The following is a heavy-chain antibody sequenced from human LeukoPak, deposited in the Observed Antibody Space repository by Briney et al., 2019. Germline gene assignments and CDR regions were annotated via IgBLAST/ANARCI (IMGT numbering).Heavy chain of an antibody. Sequence: GGSLRLSCAASGFTFDNSWMNWVRQALGKGLEWVASINPDDSAKYYVDSVRGRFTISRDNAKNSLYLQTSSLRAEDTGVYYCARDRAYSSFDYWGQGTLVTVSS. CDR1: GFTFDNSW. D-gene: IGHD5-18*01. CDR3: ARDRAYSSFDY. V-gene: IGHV3-7*01. CDR2: INPDDSAK. J-gene: IGHJ4*02.